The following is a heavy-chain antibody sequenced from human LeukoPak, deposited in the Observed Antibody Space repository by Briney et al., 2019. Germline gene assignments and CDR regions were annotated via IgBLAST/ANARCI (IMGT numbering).Heavy chain of an antibody. CDR2: ISGSGGST. V-gene: IGHV3-23*01. CDR1: GFTFSSYA. Sequence: PGGSLRLSCAASGFTFSSYAMSWVRQAPGKGLEWVSAISGSGGSTYYADSVKGRFTISRDNSKNTLYPQMNSLRAEDTAVYYCARENGITMVRGDVPGLNYWGQGTLVTVSS. D-gene: IGHD3-10*01. CDR3: ARENGITMVRGDVPGLNY. J-gene: IGHJ4*02.